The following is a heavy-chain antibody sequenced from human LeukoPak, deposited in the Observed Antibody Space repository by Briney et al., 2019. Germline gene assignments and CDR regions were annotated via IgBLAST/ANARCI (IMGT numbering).Heavy chain of an antibody. CDR3: ARQQWLEQDAFDI. CDR2: IYHSGST. D-gene: IGHD6-19*01. CDR1: GGSISSSNW. V-gene: IGHV4-4*02. Sequence: SETLSLTCAVSGGSISSSNWWSWVRQPPGKGLEWIGEIYHSGSTNYNPSLKSRVTISVDKSKNQFSLKLSSVTAADTAVYYCARQQWLEQDAFDIWGQGTMVTVSS. J-gene: IGHJ3*02.